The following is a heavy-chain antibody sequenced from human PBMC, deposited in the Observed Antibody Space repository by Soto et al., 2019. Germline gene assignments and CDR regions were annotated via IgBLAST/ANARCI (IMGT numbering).Heavy chain of an antibody. V-gene: IGHV3-23*01. CDR1: GFTFSSYS. Sequence: QLLESGGGLAQPGGSLRLSCAASGFTFSSYSMNWVRQAPGKGLQWVATVGGGGDNIFYADSVKGRFTISRDDSQNMLFLQMNSLRPEDTAVYFCAKRDYGSGRYPPLINYWCQGTLFTFSS. D-gene: IGHD3-10*01. CDR2: VGGGGDNI. CDR3: AKRDYGSGRYPPLINY. J-gene: IGHJ4*02.